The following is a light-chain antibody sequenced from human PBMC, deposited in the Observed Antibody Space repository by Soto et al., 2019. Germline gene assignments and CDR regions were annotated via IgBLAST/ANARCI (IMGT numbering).Light chain of an antibody. Sequence: DIVMTQSPDSLAVSLGERATVNCKSSQSVLYSSNNKSYLAWYQQKPGQPPKLLIYWASTRESGVPERFSGSGSGTDFTLTITSLQAEDVAVYYCQQYYTTLFTFGPGTKVDIK. J-gene: IGKJ3*01. CDR2: WAS. CDR1: QSVLYSSNNKSY. CDR3: QQYYTTLFT. V-gene: IGKV4-1*01.